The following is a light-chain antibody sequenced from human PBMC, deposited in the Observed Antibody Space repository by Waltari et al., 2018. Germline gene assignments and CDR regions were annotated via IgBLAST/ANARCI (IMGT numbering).Light chain of an antibody. CDR1: QSISSY. V-gene: IGKV1-39*01. Sequence: DIQMTQSPSSLSASVGDRVTLTCQASQSISSYLNWYQQKPGKAPKLLIYATSRLQTWVPSRFSGSRSGTDVTLTISSLQPEDFATYYCQQSYTTPVTFGLGTRLEIK. CDR2: ATS. J-gene: IGKJ2*01. CDR3: QQSYTTPVT.